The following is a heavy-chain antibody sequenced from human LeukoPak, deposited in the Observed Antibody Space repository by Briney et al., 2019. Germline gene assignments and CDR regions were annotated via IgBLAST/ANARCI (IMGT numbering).Heavy chain of an antibody. CDR3: AYDLGQRAFDI. J-gene: IGHJ3*02. CDR2: IYSGGST. Sequence: GGSLRLSCAASGFTVSSNYMSWVRQAPGKGLEWGSVIYSGGSTYYADSVKGRFTVSRDNSKNTLYLQMNSLRSEDTAVYYCAYDLGQRAFDIWGQGTMVTVSS. V-gene: IGHV3-66*01. D-gene: IGHD3-3*01. CDR1: GFTVSSNY.